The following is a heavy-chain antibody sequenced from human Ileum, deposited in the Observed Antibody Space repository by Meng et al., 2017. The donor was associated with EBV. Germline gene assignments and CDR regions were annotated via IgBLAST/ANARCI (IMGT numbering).Heavy chain of an antibody. CDR1: GFTFSDYY. D-gene: IGHD5-24*01. J-gene: IGHJ4*02. CDR3: AREMSTITCFDY. Sequence: QVQLVESGGGLVKPGESLRLSCRASGFTFSDYYMAWVRQSPGKGLEWVSYISSRSSTIYYADSVKGRFTISRDNAHNSLHLQMNSLRAEDTAVYYCAREMSTITCFDYWGQGTLVTVSS. CDR2: ISSRSSTI. V-gene: IGHV3-11*01.